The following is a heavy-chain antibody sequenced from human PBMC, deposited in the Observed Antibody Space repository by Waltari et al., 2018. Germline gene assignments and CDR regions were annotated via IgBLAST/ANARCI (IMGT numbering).Heavy chain of an antibody. V-gene: IGHV5-51*01. Sequence: EVQLVQSGTEVKKPGESLKISCKGSGYSFTNYWIGWVRQMPGKGLEWMGPSYPPASATRYTPSVQGQVTTSADKSISTTYLQWSSLKASDPAMYYCARRWCSGGVCYGDYWGQGTLVTVSS. CDR1: GYSFTNYW. CDR2: SYPPASAT. CDR3: ARRWCSGGVCYGDY. J-gene: IGHJ4*02. D-gene: IGHD2-8*02.